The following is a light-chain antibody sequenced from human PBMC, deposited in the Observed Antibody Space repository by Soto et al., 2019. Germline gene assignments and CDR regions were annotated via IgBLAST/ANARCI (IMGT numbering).Light chain of an antibody. CDR1: DSDVGTYNY. Sequence: QSVLTQPRSVSGSPGQSVTISCTGTDSDVGTYNYVSWYQQHPGKAPKLMIYDVTKRPSGVPDRFSGSKSGNTASLIISGLQSEDEADYYCFSYAGYYTLLFGGGT. V-gene: IGLV2-11*01. CDR3: FSYAGYYTLL. CDR2: DVT. J-gene: IGLJ2*01.